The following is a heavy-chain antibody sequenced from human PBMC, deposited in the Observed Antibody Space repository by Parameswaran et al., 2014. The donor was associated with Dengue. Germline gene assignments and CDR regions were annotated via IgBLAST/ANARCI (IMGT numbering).Heavy chain of an antibody. CDR3: ARGVRYCSSTSCYSYYYYYYMDV. J-gene: IGHJ6*03. V-gene: IGHV4-34*01. CDR2: INHSGST. Sequence: WIRQPPGKGLEWIGEINHSGSTNYNPSLKSRVTISVDTSKNQFSLKLSSVTAADTAVYYCARGVRYCSSTSCYSYYYYYYMDVWGKGTTVTVSS. D-gene: IGHD2-2*01.